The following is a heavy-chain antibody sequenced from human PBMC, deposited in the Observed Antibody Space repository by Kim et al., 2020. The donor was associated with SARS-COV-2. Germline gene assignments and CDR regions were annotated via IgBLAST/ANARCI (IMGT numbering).Heavy chain of an antibody. CDR2: YSEST. J-gene: IGHJ6*02. Sequence: YSESTTYTPSHNSRVTMSVDTSRNEFSLKLTSVTAADTAIYYCARDVGMDVWGQGTTVTVSS. V-gene: IGHV4-59*01. CDR3: ARDVGMDV.